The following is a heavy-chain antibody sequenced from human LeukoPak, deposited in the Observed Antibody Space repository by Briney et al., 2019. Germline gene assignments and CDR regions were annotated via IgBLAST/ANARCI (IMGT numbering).Heavy chain of an antibody. J-gene: IGHJ4*02. V-gene: IGHV4-34*01. CDR2: INHSGST. CDR3: ASGSTSYQGY. D-gene: IGHD2-2*01. Sequence: SETLSLTCAVYGGYFSGYYWSWIRQPPGKGLEWIGEINHSGSTNYNPSLKSRVTISVDTSKNQFSLKLSSVTAADTAVYYCASGSTSYQGYWGQGTLVTVSS. CDR1: GGYFSGYY.